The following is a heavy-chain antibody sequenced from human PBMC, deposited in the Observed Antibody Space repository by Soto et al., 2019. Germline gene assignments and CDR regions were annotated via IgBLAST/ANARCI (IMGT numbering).Heavy chain of an antibody. Sequence: QVQLVQSGAEVKKPGASVKVSCKASGYTFTSYGISWVRQAPGQGLEWMGWISAYNGNTNYAQKLQGRVTMTTDTSTSTAYVELRSLRSDDTAVYYCARDRYYDILTGSNWFDPWGQGTLVTVSS. CDR3: ARDRYYDILTGSNWFDP. J-gene: IGHJ5*02. CDR1: GYTFTSYG. CDR2: ISAYNGNT. D-gene: IGHD3-9*01. V-gene: IGHV1-18*04.